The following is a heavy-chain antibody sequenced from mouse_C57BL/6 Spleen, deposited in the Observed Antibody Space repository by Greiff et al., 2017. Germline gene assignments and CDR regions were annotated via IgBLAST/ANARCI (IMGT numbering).Heavy chain of an antibody. CDR3: ARSRGYAMDY. Sequence: VKLMESGAELVKPGASVKISCKASGYAFSSYWMNWVKQRPGKGLEWIGQIYPGDGDTNYNGKFKGKATLTADKSSSTAYMQLSSLTSEDSAVYFGARSRGYAMDYWGQGTSVTVSS. CDR1: GYAFSSYW. J-gene: IGHJ4*01. V-gene: IGHV1-80*01. CDR2: IYPGDGDT.